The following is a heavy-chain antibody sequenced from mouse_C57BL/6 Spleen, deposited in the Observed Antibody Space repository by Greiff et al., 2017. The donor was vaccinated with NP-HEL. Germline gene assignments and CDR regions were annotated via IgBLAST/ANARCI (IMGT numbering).Heavy chain of an antibody. CDR3: ARFYYYDY. Sequence: EVQLQQSGPELVKPGASVQISCKASGYTFTDYYMNWVKQSHGKSLEWIGDINPNNGGTSYNQKFKGKATLTVDKSSSTAYMELRSLTSEDSAVYYCARFYYYDYWGQGTTLTVSS. CDR2: INPNNGGT. D-gene: IGHD1-1*01. CDR1: GYTFTDYY. J-gene: IGHJ2*01. V-gene: IGHV1-26*01.